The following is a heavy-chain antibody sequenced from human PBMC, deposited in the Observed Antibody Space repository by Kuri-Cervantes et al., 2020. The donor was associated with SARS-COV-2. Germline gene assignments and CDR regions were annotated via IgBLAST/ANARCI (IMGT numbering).Heavy chain of an antibody. V-gene: IGHV4-38-2*02. CDR3: ARARVDYYDSSGLDY. Sequence: SETLSLTCTVSGYSISSGYCWGWIRQPPGKGLEWIGSIYHSGSTYYNPSLKSRVTISVDTSKNQFSLKLSSVTAADTAVYYCARARVDYYDSSGLDYWGQGTLVTVSS. D-gene: IGHD3-22*01. CDR2: IYHSGST. CDR1: GYSISSGYC. J-gene: IGHJ4*02.